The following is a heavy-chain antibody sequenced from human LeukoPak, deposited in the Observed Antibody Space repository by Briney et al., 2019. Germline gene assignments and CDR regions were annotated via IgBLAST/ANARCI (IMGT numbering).Heavy chain of an antibody. CDR3: ARGSYYYDRSFPGN. J-gene: IGHJ4*02. D-gene: IGHD3-22*01. Sequence: GASVKVSCKASGYTFTGYYMHWVRQAPGQGLEWMGWINPNSGGTNYAQKFQVRVTMTRDTSISTAYMKLSRLRSDDTAVYYCARGSYYYDRSFPGNWGQGTLVTVSS. CDR2: INPNSGGT. V-gene: IGHV1-2*02. CDR1: GYTFTGYY.